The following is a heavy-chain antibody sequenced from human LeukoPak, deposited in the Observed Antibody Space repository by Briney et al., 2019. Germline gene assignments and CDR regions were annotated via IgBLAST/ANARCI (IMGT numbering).Heavy chain of an antibody. Sequence: GGSLILSCAASGFTVSSNYRSWVRQAPGKGLEGGAVIYSGGSTYYADSVKGRCTISRDNSKNTMYLQMNSLRDEDTAVYYCARDRSWGYYYGMDVWGQGTPVTVSS. J-gene: IGHJ6*02. CDR3: ARDRSWGYYYGMDV. V-gene: IGHV3-53*01. CDR1: GFTVSSNY. CDR2: IYSGGST. D-gene: IGHD1-26*01.